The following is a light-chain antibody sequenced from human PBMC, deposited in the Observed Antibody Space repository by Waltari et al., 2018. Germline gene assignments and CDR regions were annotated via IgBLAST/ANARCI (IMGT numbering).Light chain of an antibody. CDR1: QNVGRS. CDR2: DTS. V-gene: IGKV3-20*01. Sequence: LVLTQPPGTLSLSTGESATLSCRASQNVGRSLVWYQQKPGQAPRLLIYDTSTRATGIPDRFSGSGSGTDFSLTIARLEPEDFAVYYCQHNVRLPVTFGQGTKVEI. CDR3: QHNVRLPVT. J-gene: IGKJ1*01.